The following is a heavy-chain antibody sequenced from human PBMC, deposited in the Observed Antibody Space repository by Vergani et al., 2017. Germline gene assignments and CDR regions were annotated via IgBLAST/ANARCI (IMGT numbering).Heavy chain of an antibody. CDR3: AGVRQGGWLQGAIDI. J-gene: IGHJ3*02. V-gene: IGHV1-69*02. Sequence: VPLVHSGAEVKKPGSSVTVPCKASGGTFSSYTISWVRRATGQGLEWMGRIIAILGIANYAQKFQGRVTITADKSTSTAYMELSSLRSEDTAVYYCAGVRQGGWLQGAIDIWGQGTMVTVSS. CDR1: GGTFSSYT. D-gene: IGHD5-24*01. CDR2: IIAILGIA.